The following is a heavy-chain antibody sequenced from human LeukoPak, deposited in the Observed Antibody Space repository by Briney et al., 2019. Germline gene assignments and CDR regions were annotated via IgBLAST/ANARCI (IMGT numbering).Heavy chain of an antibody. D-gene: IGHD3-3*01. CDR3: ARGLSEWLLSYYYYMDV. CDR1: GGSFSGYY. CDR2: INHSGST. V-gene: IGHV4-34*01. Sequence: SETLSLTCAVYGGSFSGYYWGWIRQPPGKGLEWIGEINHSGSTNYNPSLKSRVTISVDTSKNQFSLKLSSVTAADTAVYYCARGLSEWLLSYYYYMDVWGKGTTVTVSS. J-gene: IGHJ6*03.